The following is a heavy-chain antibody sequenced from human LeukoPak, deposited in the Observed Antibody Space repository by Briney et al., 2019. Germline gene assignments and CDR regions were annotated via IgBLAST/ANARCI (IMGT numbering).Heavy chain of an antibody. J-gene: IGHJ5*02. D-gene: IGHD3-22*01. CDR2: IYNSGST. Sequence: SETLSLTCIVSGGSISRSSHHCGWIRQPPGKGLEWIGNIYNSGSTYYNPSLKSRVTMSVDTSKNQFSLRVNSVTAADTAVYYCARDRGTMIVVPFDPWGQGTLVTVSS. V-gene: IGHV4-39*02. CDR1: GGSISRSSHH. CDR3: ARDRGTMIVVPFDP.